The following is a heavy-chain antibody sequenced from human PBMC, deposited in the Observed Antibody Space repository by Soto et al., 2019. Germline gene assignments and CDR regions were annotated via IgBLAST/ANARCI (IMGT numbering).Heavy chain of an antibody. Sequence: GSLRLSCAASGFTFSSYWMSWVRQAPGKGLEWVANIKQDGSEKYYVDSVKGRFTISRDNAKNSLYLQMNSLRAEDTAVYYCASPVPMYYYDSSGYSPPHYWGQGTLVTVSS. V-gene: IGHV3-7*01. CDR1: GFTFSSYW. CDR2: IKQDGSEK. J-gene: IGHJ4*02. D-gene: IGHD3-22*01. CDR3: ASPVPMYYYDSSGYSPPHY.